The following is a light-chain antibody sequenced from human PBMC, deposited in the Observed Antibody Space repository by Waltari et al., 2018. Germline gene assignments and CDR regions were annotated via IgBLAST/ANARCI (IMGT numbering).Light chain of an antibody. Sequence: QSVLTQPPSVSGAPGQRVTISCTGSSSNIGAGYDVHWYQQLPGTAPKLLIYGTSSRPSGVPARFSGAKSGTSASLAITGLQAEDEADYYCQSYDSSLSGYVFGTGTKVTVL. CDR1: SSNIGAGYD. CDR2: GTS. J-gene: IGLJ1*01. CDR3: QSYDSSLSGYV. V-gene: IGLV1-40*01.